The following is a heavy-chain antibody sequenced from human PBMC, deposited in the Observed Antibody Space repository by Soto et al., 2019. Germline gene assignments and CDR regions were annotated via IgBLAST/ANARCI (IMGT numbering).Heavy chain of an antibody. CDR1: GFSFSTTGAG. J-gene: IGHJ4*02. Sequence: QIALKESGPTLVKPSQTLTLTCTFSGFSFSTTGAGVGWIRQPPGKALEWLALIFWNDAKRYSPSLRSRLTIIKDTSKNQVVLTMTNVDPVYTATYYCAYRRGGSSSGGNFDYWGQGTPVTVYS. D-gene: IGHD2-15*01. CDR3: AYRRGGSSSGGNFDY. CDR2: IFWNDAK. V-gene: IGHV2-5*01.